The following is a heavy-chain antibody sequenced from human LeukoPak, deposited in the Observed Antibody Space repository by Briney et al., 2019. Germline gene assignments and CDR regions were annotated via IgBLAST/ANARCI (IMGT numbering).Heavy chain of an antibody. CDR2: VNQDESEE. V-gene: IGHV3-7*01. CDR1: GFTFSDFW. J-gene: IGHJ4*02. Sequence: GGSLRLSCAGPGFTFSDFWMSWVRQAPGKGLEWVADVNQDESEEAYVDSVRGRFTISRDNAANSLYLQMNSLRAEDTALYYCARESRPEGRLIDVDFWGQGTLVTVSS. D-gene: IGHD1-1*01. CDR3: ARESRPEGRLIDVDF.